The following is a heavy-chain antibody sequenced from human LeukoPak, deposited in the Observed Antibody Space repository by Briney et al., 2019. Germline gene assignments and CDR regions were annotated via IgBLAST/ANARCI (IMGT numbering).Heavy chain of an antibody. J-gene: IGHJ6*02. CDR1: GGSISSGDYY. CDR3: ARDRGGSPSYDILTGPSGFSGMDV. Sequence: SETLSLTCTVSGGSISSGDYYWSWIRQPPGKGLEWIGYIYYSGSTYYNPSLQSRVTISVDTSKNQFSLKLSSVTAADTAVYYCARDRGGSPSYDILTGPSGFSGMDVWGQGTTVTVSS. V-gene: IGHV4-30-4*01. CDR2: IYYSGST. D-gene: IGHD3-9*01.